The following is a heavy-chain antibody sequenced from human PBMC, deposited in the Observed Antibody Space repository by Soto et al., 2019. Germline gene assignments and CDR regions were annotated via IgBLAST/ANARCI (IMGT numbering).Heavy chain of an antibody. CDR2: ISGSVSHI. V-gene: IGHV3-21*01. Sequence: PGGSLRLSCAASGFTFSSYSMNWVRQAPGKGLELVSSISGSVSHINYADSVKGRFTISRDNAKNSLYLQMDSLRAEDTAVYYCQTEDDSSGVDYWGQGTLVTVSS. J-gene: IGHJ4*02. CDR1: GFTFSSYS. CDR3: QTEDDSSGVDY. D-gene: IGHD3-22*01.